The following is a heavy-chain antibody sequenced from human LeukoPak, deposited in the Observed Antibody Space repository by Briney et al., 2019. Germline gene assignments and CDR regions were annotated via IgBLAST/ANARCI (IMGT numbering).Heavy chain of an antibody. V-gene: IGHV3-53*01. CDR1: GFTFSSYS. CDR3: ATHARDYYDSSGYPY. D-gene: IGHD3-22*01. Sequence: PGGSLRLSCAASGFTFSSYSMNWVRQAPGKGLEWVSVIYSGGSTYYADSVKGRFTISRDNSKNTLYLQMNSLRAEDTAVYYCATHARDYYDSSGYPYWGQGTLVTVSS. CDR2: IYSGGST. J-gene: IGHJ4*02.